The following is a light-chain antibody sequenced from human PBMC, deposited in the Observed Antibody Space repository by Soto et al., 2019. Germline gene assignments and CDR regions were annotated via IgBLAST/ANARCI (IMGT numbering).Light chain of an antibody. CDR2: GAS. J-gene: IGKJ1*01. CDR1: QSVSSN. CDR3: QQYNKWPPWT. Sequence: EIVMTQSPATLSVSPGERATLSCRASQSVSSNLAWYQQKLGQAPRLLIYGASTRATGIPARFSGSGSGTEFTLTISSLQSEDFAVYYCQQYNKWPPWTFGQGNKLEIK. V-gene: IGKV3-15*01.